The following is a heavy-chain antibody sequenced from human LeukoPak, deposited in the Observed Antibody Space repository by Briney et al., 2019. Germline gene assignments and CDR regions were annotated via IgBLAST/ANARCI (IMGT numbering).Heavy chain of an antibody. V-gene: IGHV5-51*01. CDR1: GYSFTSYW. CDR2: MYPPDSNT. J-gene: IGHJ4*02. CDR3: AGRRAVAGYYYFDS. Sequence: GESLKISCKGSGYSFTSYWIGWVRRMPGKGREWMGFMYPPDSNTRYSPSFEGEVTTSADTSISTAYLQWSSLKASDTAIYYCAGRRAVAGYYYFDSWGQGTLVTVSS. D-gene: IGHD6-19*01.